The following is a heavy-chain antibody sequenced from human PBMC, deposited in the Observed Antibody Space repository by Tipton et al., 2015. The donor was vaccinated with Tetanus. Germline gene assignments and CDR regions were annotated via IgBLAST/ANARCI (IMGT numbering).Heavy chain of an antibody. CDR2: IIPVFGTP. CDR1: GGTFSTFP. D-gene: IGHD6-13*01. Sequence: QVQLVQSGPEVKKPGSSVKASCKFSGGTFSTFPINWVRQAPGQGLEWMGQIIPVFGTPNYAHNFQGRVTITADESTSTAYLEVNSLRSEDTAVYYCARGEAAGMQGFGYWGQGTQVTVSS. CDR3: ARGEAAGMQGFGY. J-gene: IGHJ4*02. V-gene: IGHV1-69*01.